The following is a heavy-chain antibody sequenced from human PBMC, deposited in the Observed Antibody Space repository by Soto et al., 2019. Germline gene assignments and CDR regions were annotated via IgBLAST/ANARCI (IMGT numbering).Heavy chain of an antibody. CDR3: TTDSYFTQTLVRFDY. CDR2: IKSKTGGGTG. CDR1: GFTFTTAR. D-gene: IGHD3-9*01. Sequence: TISCEPCGFTFTTARINSDHEAPKKVVEWVGRIKSKTGGGTGDFAAPVRGRFAISSDDSKSMVYLQMNSLKTEDTAVYYYTTDSYFTQTLVRFDYWGLGTLVTVSP. V-gene: IGHV3-15*07. J-gene: IGHJ4*01.